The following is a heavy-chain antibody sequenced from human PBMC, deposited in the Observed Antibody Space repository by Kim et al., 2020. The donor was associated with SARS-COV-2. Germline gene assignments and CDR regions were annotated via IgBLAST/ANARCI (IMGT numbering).Heavy chain of an antibody. CDR3: ARARVWIQLWSRLDY. Sequence: SETLSLTCAVYGGSFSGYYWSWIRQPPGKGLEWIGEINHSGSTNYNPSLKSRVTISVDTSKNQFSLKLSSVTAADTAVYYCARARVWIQLWSRLDYWGQGTLVTVSS. V-gene: IGHV4-34*01. CDR2: INHSGST. CDR1: GGSFSGYY. J-gene: IGHJ4*02. D-gene: IGHD5-18*01.